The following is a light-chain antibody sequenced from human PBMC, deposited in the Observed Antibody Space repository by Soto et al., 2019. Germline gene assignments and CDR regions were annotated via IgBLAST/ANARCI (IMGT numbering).Light chain of an antibody. Sequence: QSVLTQPPSASGTPGQRVTISCSGSSSNIGRNDVYWYQQLPGTAPTIIIYRNNQRPSGVPDRFSGAKSGTSASLAISGLRYEDDADYYCAAGDDSLVFGGGTKVTVL. CDR3: AAGDDSLV. CDR1: SSNIGRND. V-gene: IGLV1-47*01. CDR2: RNN. J-gene: IGLJ3*02.